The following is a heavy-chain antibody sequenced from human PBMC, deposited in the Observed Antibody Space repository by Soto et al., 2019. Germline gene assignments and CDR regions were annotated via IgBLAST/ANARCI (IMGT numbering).Heavy chain of an antibody. V-gene: IGHV4-61*05. Sequence: SETLSLTCTVSGGSISSSIYYWGWIRQPPGKGLEWIGYIYYSGSTNYNPSLKSRVTISVDTSKNQFSLKLSSVTAADTAVYYCARGKNYFDYWGQGTLVTVSS. CDR3: ARGKNYFDY. CDR2: IYYSGST. J-gene: IGHJ4*02. CDR1: GGSISSSIYY.